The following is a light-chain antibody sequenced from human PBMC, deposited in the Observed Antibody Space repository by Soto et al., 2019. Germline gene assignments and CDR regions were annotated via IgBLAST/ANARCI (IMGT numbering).Light chain of an antibody. V-gene: IGKV3-20*01. CDR2: GAS. CDR3: QQYGSSPDT. J-gene: IGKJ2*01. Sequence: EIVLTQSPGTLSLSPGERATHSCRASQSVSSSYLAWYQHKPGQAPRLLIYGASSRATGIPDRFSGSGSGTDFTLTISRLEPEDFAVYYCQQYGSSPDTFGQGTKLEIK. CDR1: QSVSSSY.